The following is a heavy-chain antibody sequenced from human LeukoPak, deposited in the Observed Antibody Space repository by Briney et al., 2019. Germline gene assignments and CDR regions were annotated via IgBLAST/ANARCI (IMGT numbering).Heavy chain of an antibody. CDR2: ISGSGGST. CDR3: AKGPFTILVPAAKTDFDY. Sequence: PGGSLRLSCAASGFTFSSYAMSWVRQAPGKGLEWVSAISGSGGSTCYADSVKGRFTISRDNSKNTLYLQMNSLRAEDTAVYYCAKGPFTILVPAAKTDFDYWGQGTLVTVSS. CDR1: GFTFSSYA. D-gene: IGHD2-2*01. V-gene: IGHV3-23*01. J-gene: IGHJ4*02.